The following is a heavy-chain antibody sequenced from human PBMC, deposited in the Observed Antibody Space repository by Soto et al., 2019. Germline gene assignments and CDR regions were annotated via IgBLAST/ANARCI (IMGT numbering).Heavy chain of an antibody. D-gene: IGHD6-19*01. CDR1: GDSVSSDNSA. J-gene: IGHJ4*02. V-gene: IGHV6-1*01. CDR3: AREENTGWYD. Sequence: PSQTLSLTCAISGDSVSSDNSAWNWIRQSPSRGLEWLGRTYYRSKWYNEYALSVKSRITINPDTSQNRFSLQLNSVTPEDTAVYSCAREENTGWYDWGQGTLVNV. CDR2: TYYRSKWYN.